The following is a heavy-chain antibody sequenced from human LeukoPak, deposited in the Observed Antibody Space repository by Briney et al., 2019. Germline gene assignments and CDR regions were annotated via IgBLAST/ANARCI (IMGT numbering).Heavy chain of an antibody. D-gene: IGHD3-10*01. CDR1: GFTLSAYW. J-gene: IGHJ4*02. CDR2: IAPDGSRT. CDR3: AKRLLWFGEYYFDY. Sequence: GGSLRLSCAASGFTLSAYWMHWVRQAPGRGLVWVSRIAPDGSRTDYADSVKGRFTISRDNSKNTLYLQMNSLRAEDTAVYYCAKRLLWFGEYYFDYWGQGTLVTVSS. V-gene: IGHV3-74*01.